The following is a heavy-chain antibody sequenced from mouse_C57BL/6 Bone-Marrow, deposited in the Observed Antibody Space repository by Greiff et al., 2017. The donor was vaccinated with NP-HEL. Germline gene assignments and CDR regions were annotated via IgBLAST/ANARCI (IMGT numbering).Heavy chain of an antibody. V-gene: IGHV1-15*01. CDR1: GYTFPAYE. Sequence: QVQLQQSGAELVRPGASVTLSCKASGYTFPAYEMHWVKQTPVLGLEWIGAIDPDTGGTAYNQKFKGKATLTADKSSSPAYMELRSLTSEDSAVYYCTEYYGSSFDYWGQGTTLTVSS. D-gene: IGHD1-1*01. CDR2: IDPDTGGT. J-gene: IGHJ2*01. CDR3: TEYYGSSFDY.